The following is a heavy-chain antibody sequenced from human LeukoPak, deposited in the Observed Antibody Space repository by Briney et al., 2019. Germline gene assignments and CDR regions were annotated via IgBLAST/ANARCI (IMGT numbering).Heavy chain of an antibody. CDR1: GGSISSYY. CDR2: IYYTGAT. J-gene: IGHJ4*02. Sequence: ASETLSLTCTVSGGSISSYYWSWLRLPPGKGLEWIGYIYYTGATYYNPSLKSRVTISLDTSKNQFSLKLSSVTAADAAVYYCARAGYSYGTGYYFDYWGQGALVTVSS. V-gene: IGHV4-59*01. CDR3: ARAGYSYGTGYYFDY. D-gene: IGHD5-18*01.